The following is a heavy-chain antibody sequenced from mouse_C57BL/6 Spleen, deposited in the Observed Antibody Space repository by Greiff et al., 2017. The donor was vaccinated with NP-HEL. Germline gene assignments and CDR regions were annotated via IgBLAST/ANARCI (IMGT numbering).Heavy chain of an antibody. CDR3: ARDTTVVMDY. Sequence: QVQLQQSGAELVMPGASVKLSCKASGYTFTSYWMHWVKQRPGQGLEWIGEIDPSDSYTNYNQKFKGKSTLTVDKSSSTAYMQLSSLTSEDSAVYYCARDTTVVMDYWGHGTTLTVSS. V-gene: IGHV1-69*01. D-gene: IGHD1-1*01. J-gene: IGHJ2*01. CDR2: IDPSDSYT. CDR1: GYTFTSYW.